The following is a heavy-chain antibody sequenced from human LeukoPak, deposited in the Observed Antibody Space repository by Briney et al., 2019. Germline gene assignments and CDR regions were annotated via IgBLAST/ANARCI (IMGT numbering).Heavy chain of an antibody. J-gene: IGHJ4*02. V-gene: IGHV3-23*01. CDR3: ARDSLFQDTAMVTY. D-gene: IGHD5-18*01. Sequence: GGSLRLSCAVSGFTFSRNAMYWVRQAPGKGLEWVSAISGSGGSTYYADTVKGRLTISRDNSKNTLYLQMNSLRAEDTAVYYCARDSLFQDTAMVTYWGQGTLVTVSS. CDR2: ISGSGGST. CDR1: GFTFSRNA.